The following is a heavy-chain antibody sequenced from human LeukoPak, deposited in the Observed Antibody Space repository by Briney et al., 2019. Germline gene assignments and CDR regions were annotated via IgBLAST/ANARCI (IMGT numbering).Heavy chain of an antibody. CDR3: ATRGAYGDYLAK. Sequence: SETLSLTCTVSGGSISSYYWSWIRQPAGKGLEWIGRIYTSGSTNYNPSLKGRVTMSVDTSKNQFSLKLSSVTAADTAVYYCATRGAYGDYLAKWGQGTMVTVSS. V-gene: IGHV4-4*07. D-gene: IGHD4-17*01. CDR1: GGSISSYY. J-gene: IGHJ3*01. CDR2: IYTSGST.